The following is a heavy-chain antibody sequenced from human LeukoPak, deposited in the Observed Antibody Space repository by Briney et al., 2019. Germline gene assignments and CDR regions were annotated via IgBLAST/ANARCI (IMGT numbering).Heavy chain of an antibody. J-gene: IGHJ5*02. CDR3: ARGHPNILGGDYYDSSGYLNWFDP. Sequence: ASVKVSCKASGGTFSSYAISWVRQAPGQGLEWMGRIIPILGIANYAQKFQGRVTMTRDTSTSTVYMELSSLRSEDTAVYYCARGHPNILGGDYYDSSGYLNWFDPWGQGTLVTVSS. D-gene: IGHD3-22*01. CDR1: GGTFSSYA. CDR2: IIPILGIA. V-gene: IGHV1-69*04.